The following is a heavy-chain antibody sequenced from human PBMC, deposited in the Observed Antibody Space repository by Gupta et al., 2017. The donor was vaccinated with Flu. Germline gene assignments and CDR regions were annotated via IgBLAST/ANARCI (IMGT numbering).Heavy chain of an antibody. J-gene: IGHJ4*02. D-gene: IGHD2-15*01. CDR1: GDSINSGSYY. CDR2: LHTSGST. CDR3: ARVDCSGGSCHSRGFFDY. Sequence: QVQLQESGPGLVKPSQTLSLICTVSGDSINSGSYYWSWILQPAGKGLEWIGRLHTSGSTNYNASLKSRVTMSLDTSKNQFSLNLNSVTAADTAVYYCARVDCSGGSCHSRGFFDYWGQGTLVTVSS. V-gene: IGHV4-61*02.